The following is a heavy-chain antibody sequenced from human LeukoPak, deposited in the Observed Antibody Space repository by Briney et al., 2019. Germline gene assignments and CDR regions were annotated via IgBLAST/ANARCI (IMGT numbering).Heavy chain of an antibody. CDR1: GFSFSSYG. J-gene: IGHJ6*02. CDR2: ISYDGSNK. Sequence: GRSLRLSCAASGFSFSSYGMHWVRQAPGKGLEGVAVISYDGSNKYYADSVKGRFTISRDNSKNTLYLQMNSLRAEDTAVYYCAGTEVRGRIYYYYGMDVWGQGTTVTVSS. V-gene: IGHV3-30*03. D-gene: IGHD3-10*01. CDR3: AGTEVRGRIYYYYGMDV.